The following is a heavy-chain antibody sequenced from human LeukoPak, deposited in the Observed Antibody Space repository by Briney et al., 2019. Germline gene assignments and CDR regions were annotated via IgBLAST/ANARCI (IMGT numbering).Heavy chain of an antibody. CDR2: MNPNSGNT. V-gene: IGHV1-8*01. CDR1: GYTFTSYD. Sequence: ASVKVSCKASGYTFTSYDINWVRQATGQGLEWMGWMNPNSGNTGYAQKFQGRVTMTRNTSISTAYMELSSLRSEDTAVYYCARAGLSNPYYYDSSGYHVLDYWGQGTLVTVSS. CDR3: ARAGLSNPYYYDSSGYHVLDY. J-gene: IGHJ4*02. D-gene: IGHD3-22*01.